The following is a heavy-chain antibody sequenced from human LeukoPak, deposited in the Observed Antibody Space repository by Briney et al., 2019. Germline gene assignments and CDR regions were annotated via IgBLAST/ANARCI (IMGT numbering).Heavy chain of an antibody. D-gene: IGHD3-22*01. CDR2: INHSGST. V-gene: IGHV4-34*01. CDR1: GGSFSGYY. CDR3: ASCPYYYDSSGYSDAFDI. J-gene: IGHJ3*02. Sequence: SETLSLTCAVYGGSFSGYYWGWIRQPPGKGLEWIGEINHSGSTNYNPSLKSRVTISVDTSKNQFSLKLSSVTAADTAVYYCASCPYYYDSSGYSDAFDIWGQGTMVTVSS.